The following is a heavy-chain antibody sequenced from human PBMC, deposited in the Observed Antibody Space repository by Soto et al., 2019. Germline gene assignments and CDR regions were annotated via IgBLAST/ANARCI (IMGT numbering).Heavy chain of an antibody. V-gene: IGHV1-69*13. D-gene: IGHD3-10*01. CDR1: GGTFSSYA. CDR2: IIPIFGTA. Sequence: SVKVSCKASGGTFSSYAISWVRQAPGQGLEWMGGIIPIFGTANYAQNFQGRVTITADESTSTAYMELSSLRSEDTAVYYCARDYHYCGSVDQYYFDYWGQGTLVTVSS. CDR3: ARDYHYCGSVDQYYFDY. J-gene: IGHJ4*02.